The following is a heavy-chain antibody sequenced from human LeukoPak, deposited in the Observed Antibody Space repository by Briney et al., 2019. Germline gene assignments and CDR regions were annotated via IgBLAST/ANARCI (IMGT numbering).Heavy chain of an antibody. D-gene: IGHD6-13*01. Sequence: GGSLRLSCAASAFTFTNYATHWVRQAPGKGLEWVSVISYDGSDKYYADSVKGRFTISRDNSKNTLFLQMNSLRAEDTAVYYCAREGEQLVLDFWGQGTLVTVSS. J-gene: IGHJ4*02. CDR3: AREGEQLVLDF. CDR1: AFTFTNYA. V-gene: IGHV3-30-3*01. CDR2: ISYDGSDK.